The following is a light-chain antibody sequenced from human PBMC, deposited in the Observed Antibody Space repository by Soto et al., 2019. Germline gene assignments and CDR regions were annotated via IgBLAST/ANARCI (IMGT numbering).Light chain of an antibody. J-gene: IGKJ5*01. CDR3: QKYGSSPQT. CDR2: GAS. CDR1: QSVSSSY. V-gene: IGKV3-20*01. Sequence: EIVLTQSPGTLSLSPGERATLSCRASQSVSSSYLAWYQQKPGQAPRLLIYGASSRATGIPDRFSGSGSGTEITLTISRMEPEDFAVYYCQKYGSSPQTFGQGTRLEIK.